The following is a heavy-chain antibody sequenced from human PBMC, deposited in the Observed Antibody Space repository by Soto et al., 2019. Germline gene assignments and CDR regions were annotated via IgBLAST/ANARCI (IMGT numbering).Heavy chain of an antibody. V-gene: IGHV3-74*01. Sequence: PGGSLRLSCADSGFSFSSYWMHWVRQGPGKGLVWVSRINTDGSSTNYADSVKGRFTISRDNAKNTVYLQMNSLRAEDTAVYYCARSPGGYYIDWGQGPMVTVSS. CDR3: ARSPGGYYID. D-gene: IGHD3-9*01. CDR1: GFSFSSYW. CDR2: INTDGSST. J-gene: IGHJ3*01.